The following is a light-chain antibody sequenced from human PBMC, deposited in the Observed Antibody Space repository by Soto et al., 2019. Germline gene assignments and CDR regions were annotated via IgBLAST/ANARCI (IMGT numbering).Light chain of an antibody. CDR2: GTS. CDR3: QQNYITPPWT. J-gene: IGKJ1*01. CDR1: QSVSSN. V-gene: IGKV3D-15*01. Sequence: EIVMTQSPATLSVSPGERATLSCRASQSVSSNLAWYQQKPGQAPRPLIYGTSTRDTGIPDRFSGSGSGTDFTLTISSLQAEDFATYYCQQNYITPPWTFGPGTMVDIK.